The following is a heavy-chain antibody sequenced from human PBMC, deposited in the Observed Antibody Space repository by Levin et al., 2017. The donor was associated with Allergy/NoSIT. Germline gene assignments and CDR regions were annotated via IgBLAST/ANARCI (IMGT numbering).Heavy chain of an antibody. D-gene: IGHD4-17*01. CDR2: IYSSGDT. CDR3: TRDPARGGDYDS. J-gene: IGHJ5*01. CDR1: GGSISGYY. Sequence: PSETLSLTCTVSGGSISGYYWSWIRQSPGKGLEWIGHIYSSGDTNYNPSFKRRVTISVDTSKNQFSLKLSSVTPADTAVYYCTRDPARGGDYDSWGQGTLVTVSS. V-gene: IGHV4-59*01.